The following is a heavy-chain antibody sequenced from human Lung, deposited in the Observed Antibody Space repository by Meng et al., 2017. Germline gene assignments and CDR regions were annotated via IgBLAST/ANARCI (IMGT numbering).Heavy chain of an antibody. CDR1: GGSITSSTW. Sequence: QVRLQASGPGLVKPSGTLSLTCAVSGGSITSSTWWSWVRQTPGKGLEWFGEIFHSGSTNYNPPLESRVTISVDKSKNQFSLKVYSVTAADTATYYCARFDISSSGRGDYWGQGILVTVSS. V-gene: IGHV4-4*02. J-gene: IGHJ4*02. CDR3: ARFDISSSGRGDY. D-gene: IGHD1-26*01. CDR2: IFHSGST.